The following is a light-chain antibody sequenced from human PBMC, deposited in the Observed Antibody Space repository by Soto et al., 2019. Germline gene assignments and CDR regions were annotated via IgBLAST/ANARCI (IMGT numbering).Light chain of an antibody. CDR1: SSNIVTNH. CDR3: AAWDDSLSGWV. Sequence: QSVLTQPPSASGTPGQRVTISCSGSSSNIVTNHVYWYQHLPGTAPKLLIYRNSLRPSGVPDRFSGSKSGTSASLAISGIRSEDEDDYYCAAWDDSLSGWVFGGGTKLTVL. CDR2: RNS. V-gene: IGLV1-47*01. J-gene: IGLJ3*02.